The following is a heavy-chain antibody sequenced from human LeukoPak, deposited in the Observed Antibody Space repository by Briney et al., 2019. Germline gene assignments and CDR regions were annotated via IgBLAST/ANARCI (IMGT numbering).Heavy chain of an antibody. V-gene: IGHV4-30-4*01. CDR3: VREPIISGSWYWFDH. CDR1: GGSISSDDYY. CDR2: IYNSGTT. J-gene: IGHJ5*02. D-gene: IGHD3-22*01. Sequence: PSQTLSLTCTVSGGSISSDDYYWSWIRQPPGKGLEWIGYIYNSGTTYYNPSLKSRVTISIDTSKNQLSLKLSSVTAADTALYYCVREPIISGSWYWFDHWGQGNLVTVSS.